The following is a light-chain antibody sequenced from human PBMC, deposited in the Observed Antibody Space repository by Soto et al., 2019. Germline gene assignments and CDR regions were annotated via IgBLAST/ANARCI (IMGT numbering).Light chain of an antibody. J-gene: IGKJ3*01. CDR2: DAS. CDR3: QQRSDWLT. CDR1: QSVSSY. Sequence: EIVLTQSPATLSLSPGERATLSCRASQSVSSYLAWYQQKPGQAPRLLIYDASNRATGIPARFSGSGSGTDSTLTLSTLEPEDFAVYYCQQRSDWLTFGPGTKVDIK. V-gene: IGKV3-11*01.